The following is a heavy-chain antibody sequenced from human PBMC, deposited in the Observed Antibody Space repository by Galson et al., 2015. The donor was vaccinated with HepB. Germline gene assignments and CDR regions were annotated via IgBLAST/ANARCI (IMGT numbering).Heavy chain of an antibody. J-gene: IGHJ4*02. Sequence: LTCTVSGGSISSGNYYWGWIRQPPGKGLEWIGSIYYSGSTYYNPSLKSRVTISVDTSKNQFSLKLSSVTAADTAVYYCATNGPLRDYDYLAFDYWGQGTLVTVSS. CDR1: GGSISSGNYY. CDR2: IYYSGST. CDR3: ATNGPLRDYDYLAFDY. D-gene: IGHD5-12*01. V-gene: IGHV4-39*01.